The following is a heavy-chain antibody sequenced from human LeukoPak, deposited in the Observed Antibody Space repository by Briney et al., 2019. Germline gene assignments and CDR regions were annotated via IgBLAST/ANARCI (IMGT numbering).Heavy chain of an antibody. V-gene: IGHV3-23*01. Sequence: GGSLRLSCAASGFTFSSYAMSWVRQAPGKGLEWVSAISGSGGSTYYADSVKGRFTISRDNSKNTLYLQMNSLRAEDTAVYYCAKAIRYSSSWYYFDYWGQGTLVTVSS. CDR2: ISGSGGST. CDR3: AKAIRYSSSWYYFDY. D-gene: IGHD6-13*01. J-gene: IGHJ4*02. CDR1: GFTFSSYA.